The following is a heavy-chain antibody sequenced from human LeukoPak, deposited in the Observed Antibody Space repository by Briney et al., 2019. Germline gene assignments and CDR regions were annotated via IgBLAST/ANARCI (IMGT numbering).Heavy chain of an antibody. CDR1: GFTFGDYA. V-gene: IGHV3-23*01. Sequence: GGSLRLSCTASGFTFGDYAMSWVRQAPGKGLEWVSAISGSGGSTYYADSVKGRFTISRDNSKNTLYLQMNSLRAEDTAVYYCARDLSGVTGYTYGRGIDYWGQGTLVTVSS. CDR3: ARDLSGVTGYTYGRGIDY. D-gene: IGHD5-18*01. CDR2: ISGSGGST. J-gene: IGHJ4*02.